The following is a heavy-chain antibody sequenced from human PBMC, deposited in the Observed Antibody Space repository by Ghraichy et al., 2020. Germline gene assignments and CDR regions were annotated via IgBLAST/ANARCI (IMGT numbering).Heavy chain of an antibody. CDR1: GYTFTSYD. J-gene: IGHJ4*02. V-gene: IGHV1-8*01. D-gene: IGHD3-10*01. CDR2: MNPNSGNT. CDR3: ARTYLKITMVRGVIRFYYFDY. Sequence: ASVKVSRKASGYTFTSYDINWVRQATGQGLEWMGWMNPNSGNTGYAQKFQGRVTMTRNTSISTAYMELSSLRSEDTAVYYCARTYLKITMVRGVIRFYYFDYWGQGTLVTVSS.